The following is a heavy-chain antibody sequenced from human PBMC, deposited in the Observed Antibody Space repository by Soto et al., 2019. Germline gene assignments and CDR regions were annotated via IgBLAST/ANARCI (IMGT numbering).Heavy chain of an antibody. J-gene: IGHJ6*02. CDR1: GFTFSNYA. CDR2: ISYDGSNK. V-gene: IGHV3-30-3*01. Sequence: QVQLVDSGGGVVQPGRSLRLSCAASGFTFSNYAMHWVRQAPGKGLEWVAVISYDGSNKYYADSVKGRLTISRDNSKNTLYLQMNSLRAEDTAVYYCARDDYGMDVWGQGTTVTVSS. CDR3: ARDDYGMDV.